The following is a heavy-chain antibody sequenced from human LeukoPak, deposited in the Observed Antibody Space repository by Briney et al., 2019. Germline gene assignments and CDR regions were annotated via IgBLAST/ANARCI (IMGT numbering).Heavy chain of an antibody. CDR2: IYSSGTT. J-gene: IGHJ6*03. D-gene: IGHD6-13*01. Sequence: SETLSLTCTASGGSISSYYWSWIRQPPGKGLEWIGYIYSSGTTNYNPSLKSRVTISVDTSKNQFSLKLTSVTAADTAVYYCARERVVAAAGTDEDYYYYMDVWGKGTTVTVSS. V-gene: IGHV4-59*01. CDR1: GGSISSYY. CDR3: ARERVVAAAGTDEDYYYYMDV.